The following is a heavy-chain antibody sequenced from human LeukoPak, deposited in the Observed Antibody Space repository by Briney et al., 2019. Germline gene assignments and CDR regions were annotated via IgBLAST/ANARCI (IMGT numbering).Heavy chain of an antibody. CDR2: IYTSGST. J-gene: IGHJ3*02. Sequence: SETLSLTCTVSGGSFTSYYWSWIRQPPGKGPEWIGYIYTSGSTNYNPSLKSRVTISVDTPKNQFSLKLSSVTAADTAVYFCARALSLQAFDIWGQGTMVTVSS. D-gene: IGHD3-16*01. CDR3: ARALSLQAFDI. V-gene: IGHV4-4*09. CDR1: GGSFTSYY.